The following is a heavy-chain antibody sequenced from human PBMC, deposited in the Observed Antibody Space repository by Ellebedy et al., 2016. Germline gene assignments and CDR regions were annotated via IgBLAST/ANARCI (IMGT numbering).Heavy chain of an antibody. CDR1: AFVVSDND. V-gene: IGHV3-53*01. J-gene: IGHJ4*02. CDR3: ATRLASLSAFGDFDC. CDR2: ITSSGSV. D-gene: IGHD3-16*01. Sequence: GGSLRLSCAASAFVVSDNDMTWVRRAPGRGLEWVSVITSSGSVYYADSVKGRFTVSRDRLKNTLYLQMNSLRADDTAFYYYATRLASLSAFGDFDCWGQGTLVTVSS.